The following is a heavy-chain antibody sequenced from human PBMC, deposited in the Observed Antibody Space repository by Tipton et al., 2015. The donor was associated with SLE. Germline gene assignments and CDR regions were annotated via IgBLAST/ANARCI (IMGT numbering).Heavy chain of an antibody. D-gene: IGHD6-13*01. CDR1: GYSISSGYY. CDR2: IYHSGSA. Sequence: TLSLTCAVSGYSISSGYYWGWIRQPPGKGLEWIGSIYHSGSAYYNPSLKSRVTISVDTSKNQFSLKLSSVTAADTAVYYCASMGGQQLVPDAFDIWGQGTMVTVSS. J-gene: IGHJ3*02. CDR3: ASMGGQQLVPDAFDI. V-gene: IGHV4-38-2*01.